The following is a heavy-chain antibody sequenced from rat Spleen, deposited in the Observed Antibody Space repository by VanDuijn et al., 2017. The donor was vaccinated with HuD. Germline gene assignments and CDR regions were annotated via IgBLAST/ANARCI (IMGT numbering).Heavy chain of an antibody. Sequence: EVQLVESGGGLVQPGRSLKLSCAASGFTFNDHFMAWVRQAPTKGLEWVATITSGGSNTYYPDSVKGRFTISRNNAENTVYLQMNSLRSEDTATYYCASQRTMIDWGQGVMVTVSS. CDR2: ITSGGSNT. CDR1: GFTFNDHF. J-gene: IGHJ2*01. D-gene: IGHD1-12*01. V-gene: IGHV5-29*01. CDR3: ASQRTMID.